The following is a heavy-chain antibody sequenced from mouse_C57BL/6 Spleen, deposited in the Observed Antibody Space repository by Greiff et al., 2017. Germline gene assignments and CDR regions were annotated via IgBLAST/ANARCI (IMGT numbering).Heavy chain of an antibody. D-gene: IGHD1-1*01. Sequence: VQLQQSGPVLVKPGASVKMSCKASGYTFTDYYMNWVKQSHGKSLECIGVINPYNGGTSYNQKFKGKATLTVDKSSSTAYMELNSLTSEDSAVYYCAGNFITTVVTHFDYWGQGTTLTVSS. CDR3: AGNFITTVVTHFDY. V-gene: IGHV1-19*01. J-gene: IGHJ2*01. CDR2: INPYNGGT. CDR1: GYTFTDYY.